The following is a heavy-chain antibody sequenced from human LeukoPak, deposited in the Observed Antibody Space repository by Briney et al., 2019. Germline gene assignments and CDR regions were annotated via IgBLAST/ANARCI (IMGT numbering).Heavy chain of an antibody. CDR1: GGSISSSSYY. Sequence: SETLSLTCTVSGGSISSSSYYWDWIRQPPGKGLEWIGSIYSSGSTYYNAPLKSRVIISLDTSKNQFSLKLSYVTAADTAVYYCARHEGQLLPFDYWGQGTLVTVSS. V-gene: IGHV4-39*01. CDR2: IYSSGST. D-gene: IGHD2-2*01. J-gene: IGHJ4*02. CDR3: ARHEGQLLPFDY.